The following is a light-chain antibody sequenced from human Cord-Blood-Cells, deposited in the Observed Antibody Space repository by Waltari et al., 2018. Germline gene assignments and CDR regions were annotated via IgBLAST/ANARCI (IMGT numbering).Light chain of an antibody. CDR3: AAWDDSLNGWV. Sequence: QSVLTQPHSASGTPGQRVTISCSGSSSNIGSNTVTWYQHPPGTAPKLPIYSNNQRPSGVPDRFSGSKSGTSASLAISGRQSEDEADYYCAAWDDSLNGWVFGGGTKLTVL. CDR2: SNN. V-gene: IGLV1-44*01. J-gene: IGLJ3*02. CDR1: SSNIGSNT.